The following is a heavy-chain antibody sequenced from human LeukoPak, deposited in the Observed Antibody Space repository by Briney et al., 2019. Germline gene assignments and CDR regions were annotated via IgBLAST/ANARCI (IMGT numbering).Heavy chain of an antibody. J-gene: IGHJ6*03. CDR2: IYYSGST. CDR1: GGSISSGDYY. CDR3: ARTQGGDPYYYMDV. Sequence: SETLSLTCTVSGGSISSGDYYWGWIRQPPGKGLEWIGYIYYSGSTYYNPSLKSRVTISVDTSNNQFSLKLSSVTAADTAVYYCARTQGGDPYYYMDVWGKGTTVTVSS. D-gene: IGHD3-16*01. V-gene: IGHV4-30-4*08.